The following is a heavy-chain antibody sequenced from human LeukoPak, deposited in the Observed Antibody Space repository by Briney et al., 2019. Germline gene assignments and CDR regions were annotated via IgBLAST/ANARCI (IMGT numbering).Heavy chain of an antibody. CDR3: ARHRLTYGGYAGYYGMDV. Sequence: SETLSLTCTVSGGSISSYYWSWIRQPPGKGLEWIGYIYYSGSTNYNPSLKGRVTISVDTSKNQFSLKLSSVTAADTAVYYCARHRLTYGGYAGYYGMDVWGQGTTVTVSS. V-gene: IGHV4-59*08. J-gene: IGHJ6*02. D-gene: IGHD4-17*01. CDR1: GGSISSYY. CDR2: IYYSGST.